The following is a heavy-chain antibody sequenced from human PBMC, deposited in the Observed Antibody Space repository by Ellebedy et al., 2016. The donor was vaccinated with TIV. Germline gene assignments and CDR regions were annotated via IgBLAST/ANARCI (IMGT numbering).Heavy chain of an antibody. CDR1: GFTFSDHY. J-gene: IGHJ4*02. CDR3: ARDKNGSPDY. Sequence: PGGSLRLSCAASGFTFSDHYMDWARQAPGKGLEWVGRISNKATSYTTEYAASVRGRFTISRDDSENSLYLQMNSLKTEDTAVYYCARDKNGSPDYWGQGTLVTVSS. CDR2: ISNKATSYTT. V-gene: IGHV3-72*01. D-gene: IGHD1-26*01.